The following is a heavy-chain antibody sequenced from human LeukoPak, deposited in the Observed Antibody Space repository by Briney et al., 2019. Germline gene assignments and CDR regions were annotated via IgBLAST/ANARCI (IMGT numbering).Heavy chain of an antibody. Sequence: SETLSLTCTVSGGSISSGSYYWSWIRQPAGKGLEWIGRIYISGSTNYNSSLKSRVSISLDTSKNQFSLKLSSVTAADTAVYYCARVEPGIAVAGTEYYFDYWGQGTLVTVSS. CDR2: IYISGST. V-gene: IGHV4-61*02. CDR1: GGSISSGSYY. J-gene: IGHJ4*02. CDR3: ARVEPGIAVAGTEYYFDY. D-gene: IGHD6-19*01.